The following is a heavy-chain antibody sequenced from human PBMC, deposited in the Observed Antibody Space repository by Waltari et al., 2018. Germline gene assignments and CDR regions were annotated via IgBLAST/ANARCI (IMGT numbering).Heavy chain of an antibody. CDR2: MNPNSGNT. CDR1: GYTFTSYD. J-gene: IGHJ6*02. D-gene: IGHD1-7*01. Sequence: QVQLVQSGAEVKKPGASVKVSCKASGYTFTSYDINWVRQATGQGLEWMGWMNPNSGNTGYAQKFQGRVTMTRNTSISTAYMELSSLRSEDTAVYYCAREHRTGTRYYYYYYGMDVWGQGTTVTLSS. V-gene: IGHV1-8*01. CDR3: AREHRTGTRYYYYYYGMDV.